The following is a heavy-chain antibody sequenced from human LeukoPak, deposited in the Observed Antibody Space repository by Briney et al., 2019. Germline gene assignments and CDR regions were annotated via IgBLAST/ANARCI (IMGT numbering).Heavy chain of an antibody. J-gene: IGHJ4*02. CDR2: VYKSGTT. D-gene: IGHD6-13*01. V-gene: IGHV4-4*07. CDR1: GDSISAYY. Sequence: SETLSLTCTVSGDSISAYYWSWIRQPAGKGLEWIGRVYKSGTTSYNPSLKSRVTMSVDTSTNQFSLKLSSVTAADTAVYYCARVPIAAAPYFDYWGQGTLVTVSS. CDR3: ARVPIAAAPYFDY.